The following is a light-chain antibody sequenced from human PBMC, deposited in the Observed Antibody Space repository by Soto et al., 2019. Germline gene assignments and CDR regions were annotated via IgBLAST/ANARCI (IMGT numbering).Light chain of an antibody. V-gene: IGLV2-14*03. J-gene: IGLJ3*02. CDR3: SSYTSRSSPWV. Sequence: QSALTQPASVSGSPGQSITISCTGAHIDVGGYDYVSWYQQHPGKAPQVIIFDVSNRPSGVSNRFSGSKSGNTASLTISGLQAEDEADYYCSSYTSRSSPWVFGGGTQLTVL. CDR1: HIDVGGYDY. CDR2: DVS.